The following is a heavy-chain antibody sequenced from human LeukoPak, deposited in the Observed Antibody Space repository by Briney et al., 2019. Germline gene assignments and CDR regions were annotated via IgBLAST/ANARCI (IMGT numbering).Heavy chain of an antibody. J-gene: IGHJ3*02. D-gene: IGHD1-1*01. CDR1: GFTFSYYW. CDR3: TRDLTNWNDAAFDI. CDR2: IKQDGSDK. Sequence: GGSLRLSCAASGFTFSYYWMSWVRQATGKGLEWVANIKQDGSDKYYVDSVKGRFTISRDNAKNSLYLQMNSLSAEDTAMYYCTRDLTNWNDAAFDIWGQGTMVTVSS. V-gene: IGHV3-7*01.